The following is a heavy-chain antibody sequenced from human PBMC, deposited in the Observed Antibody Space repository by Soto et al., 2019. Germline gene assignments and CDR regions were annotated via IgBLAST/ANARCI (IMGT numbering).Heavy chain of an antibody. J-gene: IGHJ5*02. D-gene: IGHD2-21*02. Sequence: EVQLVQSGAEVKKPGESLRISCKGSGYSFTSYWISWVRQMPGKGLEWMGRIDPSDSYTNYSPSFQGHVTISADKSISTAYLQWSSLKASDTAMYYCARHRCGGDCYPTWFDPWGQGTLVTVSS. V-gene: IGHV5-10-1*03. CDR2: IDPSDSYT. CDR3: ARHRCGGDCYPTWFDP. CDR1: GYSFTSYW.